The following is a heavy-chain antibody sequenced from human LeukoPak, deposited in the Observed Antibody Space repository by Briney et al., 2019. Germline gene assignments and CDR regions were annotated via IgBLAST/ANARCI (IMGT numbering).Heavy chain of an antibody. D-gene: IGHD2-21*02. CDR3: ASGWTQAYCGGDCYSGLYYFDY. Sequence: GGSLRLSCAASGFTFDSFSMNWVRQAPGKGLEWVSSISSSSSYIYYADSVKGRFTISRDNAKNSLYLQMNSLRAEDTAVYYCASGWTQAYCGGDCYSGLYYFDYWGQGTLVTVSS. CDR1: GFTFDSFS. V-gene: IGHV3-21*01. CDR2: ISSSSSYI. J-gene: IGHJ4*02.